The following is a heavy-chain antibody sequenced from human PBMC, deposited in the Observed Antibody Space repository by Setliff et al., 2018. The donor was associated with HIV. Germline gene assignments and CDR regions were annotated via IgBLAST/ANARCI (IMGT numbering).Heavy chain of an antibody. CDR3: ARDNVDSDSRTYLHH. J-gene: IGHJ5*02. Sequence: SVKVSCKASGGSFSSYALHWVRQAPGHGLAWMGNILPIFNKVNYAQKFRGRVTITADKSTSTAYMELSSLTSDDAAVYFCARDNVDSDSRTYLHHWGQGTLVTVSS. CDR2: ILPIFNKV. V-gene: IGHV1-69*04. CDR1: GGSFSSYA. D-gene: IGHD3-22*01.